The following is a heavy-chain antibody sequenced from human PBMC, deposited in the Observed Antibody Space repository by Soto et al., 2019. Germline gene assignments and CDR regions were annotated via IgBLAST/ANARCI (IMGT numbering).Heavy chain of an antibody. CDR3: VKGRWLQFRSWGMDV. D-gene: IGHD5-12*01. J-gene: IGHJ6*02. V-gene: IGHV3-64D*08. CDR2: ISSNGGST. Sequence: PGGSLRLSCSASGFTFSSYAMHWVRQAPGKGLEYVSAISSNGGSTYYADSVKGRFTISRDNSKNTLYLQMSSLRAEDTAVYYCVKGRWLQFRSWGMDVWGQGTTVTVSS. CDR1: GFTFSSYA.